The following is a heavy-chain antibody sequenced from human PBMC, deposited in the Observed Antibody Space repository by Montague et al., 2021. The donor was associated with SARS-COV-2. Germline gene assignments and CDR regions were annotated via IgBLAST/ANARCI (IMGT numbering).Heavy chain of an antibody. Sequence: SETLSLTCTVSGGSINYYYWHWLRQSAAKGLEWIGRIYSSGNANYSPSLKSRVTMSVDTSQNQFSLKLNSLTAADTAVYYCARGGHPQSASWYFFDTWGQGALVTVSS. CDR3: ARGGHPQSASWYFFDT. CDR2: IYSSGNA. V-gene: IGHV4-4*07. D-gene: IGHD6-13*01. CDR1: GGSINYYY. J-gene: IGHJ4*02.